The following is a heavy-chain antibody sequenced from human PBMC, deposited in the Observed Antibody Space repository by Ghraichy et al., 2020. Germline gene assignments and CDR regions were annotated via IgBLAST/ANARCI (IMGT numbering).Heavy chain of an antibody. CDR1: GGSISSSNW. Sequence: SETLSLTCAVSGGSISSSNWWSWVRQPPGKGLEWIGEIYHSGSTNYNPSLKSRVTISVDKSKNQFSLKLSSVTAADTAVYYCARERVGYSSGWYEGAIDYWGQGTLVTVSS. V-gene: IGHV4-4*02. D-gene: IGHD6-19*01. J-gene: IGHJ4*02. CDR3: ARERVGYSSGWYEGAIDY. CDR2: IYHSGST.